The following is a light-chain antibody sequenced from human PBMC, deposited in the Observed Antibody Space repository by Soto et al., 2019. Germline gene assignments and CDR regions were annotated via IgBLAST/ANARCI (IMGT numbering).Light chain of an antibody. CDR3: QQYNTYPRLT. V-gene: IGKV1-5*03. Sequence: IQMTQSPSTLSASVGDRVTITCRASQSISNWLAWYQQKPGKAPKLLIYKASTLESGVPSRCSGSGSGTEFILTISSLQPDDFATYFCQQYNTYPRLTFGGGTKVEIK. CDR1: QSISNW. CDR2: KAS. J-gene: IGKJ4*01.